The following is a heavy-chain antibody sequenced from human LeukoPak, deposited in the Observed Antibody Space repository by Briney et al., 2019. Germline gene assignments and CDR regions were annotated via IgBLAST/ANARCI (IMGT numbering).Heavy chain of an antibody. Sequence: GGSLRLSCAASGFTFSSYAMSWVRQAPGKGLEWVSAISGSGGSTYYADSVKGRFTISRDNAKNSLYLQMNSLRAEDTAVYYCASPRLAGLRFYYYYYMDVWGKGTTVTVSS. CDR2: ISGSGGST. CDR1: GFTFSSYA. V-gene: IGHV3-23*01. J-gene: IGHJ6*03. CDR3: ASPRLAGLRFYYYYYMDV. D-gene: IGHD5-12*01.